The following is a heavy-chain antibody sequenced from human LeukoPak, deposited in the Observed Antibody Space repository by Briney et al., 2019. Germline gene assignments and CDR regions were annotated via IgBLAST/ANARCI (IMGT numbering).Heavy chain of an antibody. V-gene: IGHV4-59*12. CDR2: IFYSGST. Sequence: GSLGLSCAASGFTFSSYAMSWVRQPPGKALEWIGNIFYSGSTYYSPSLKSRVTISLDTSRNQFSLKLNSVTAADTAVYYCAKSNGYGLIDIWGQGTMVTVSS. CDR1: GFTFSSYA. J-gene: IGHJ3*02. D-gene: IGHD3-22*01. CDR3: AKSNGYGLIDI.